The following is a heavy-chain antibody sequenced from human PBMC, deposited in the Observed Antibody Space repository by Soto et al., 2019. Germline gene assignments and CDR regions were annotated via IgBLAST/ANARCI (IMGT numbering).Heavy chain of an antibody. CDR1: GYTFTTFW. D-gene: IGHD2-2*01. J-gene: IGHJ5*02. Sequence: PGESLKISCTGFGYTFTTFWISWLRQMPGKGLEWMGRIDPRDSYVNYSPSFQGHVNISLDKSISTAYLQWSSLKASDTAMYYCARLFCSTTTCDSWFDPWGQGTLVTVSS. CDR2: IDPRDSYV. CDR3: ARLFCSTTTCDSWFDP. V-gene: IGHV5-10-1*01.